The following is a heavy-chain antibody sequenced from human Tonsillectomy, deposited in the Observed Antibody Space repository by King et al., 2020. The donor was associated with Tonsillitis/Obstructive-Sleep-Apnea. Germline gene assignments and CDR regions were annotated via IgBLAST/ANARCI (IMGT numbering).Heavy chain of an antibody. Sequence: VQLVESGAEVKKPGASVKVSCKASGYTFTSYGISWVRQAPGQGLEWMGWISAYNGNTNYAKKLQGRVTMTTDTSTSTACMELRSLRSDDTAVDYCARGEGGELFSYYYYMDVWGKGTTVTVSS. J-gene: IGHJ6*03. D-gene: IGHD3-10*01. V-gene: IGHV1-18*01. CDR3: ARGEGGELFSYYYYMDV. CDR2: ISAYNGNT. CDR1: GYTFTSYG.